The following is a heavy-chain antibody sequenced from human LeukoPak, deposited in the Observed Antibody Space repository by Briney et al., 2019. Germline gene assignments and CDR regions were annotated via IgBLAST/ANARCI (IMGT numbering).Heavy chain of an antibody. CDR2: ISSSSSYI. CDR3: ARAGGYCSGGSCYSHYYGMDV. J-gene: IGHJ6*02. V-gene: IGHV3-21*01. CDR1: GFTLSSYS. D-gene: IGHD2-15*01. Sequence: GGSLRLSCAASGFTLSSYSMNWVRQAPGKGLEWVSSISSSSSYIYYADSVKGRFTISRDNAKNSLYLQMNSLRAEDTAVYYCARAGGYCSGGSCYSHYYGMDVWGQGTTVTVSS.